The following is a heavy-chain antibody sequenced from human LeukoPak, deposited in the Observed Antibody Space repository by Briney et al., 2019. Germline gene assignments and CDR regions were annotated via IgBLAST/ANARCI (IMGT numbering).Heavy chain of an antibody. V-gene: IGHV3-74*01. CDR3: ARVLDSGNYYFDY. CDR2: INRDGSGT. J-gene: IGHJ4*02. D-gene: IGHD1-26*01. CDR1: GFTFSNNW. Sequence: GGSLRLSCAASGFTFSNNWMYWIGQAPGRGVVGVSRINRDGSGTSYADSVKGRFTISRDNAKNTLYLQMKSLRVEDTAVYYCARVLDSGNYYFDYWGQGTLVTVSS.